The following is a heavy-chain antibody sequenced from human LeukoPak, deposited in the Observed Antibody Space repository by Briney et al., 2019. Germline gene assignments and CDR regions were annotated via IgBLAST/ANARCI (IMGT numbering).Heavy chain of an antibody. D-gene: IGHD4-17*01. CDR1: GFTFGDHY. CDR2: ISSSGSII. Sequence: PGGSLRLSCAASGFTFGDHYMTWIRQAPGKGLEWVSYISSSGSIIYYADSVKGRFTISRDNAKNSLYLQMNSLRAEDTAVYYCARDRSVRADYGDSNDAFDIWGQGTMVTVSS. V-gene: IGHV3-11*01. J-gene: IGHJ3*02. CDR3: ARDRSVRADYGDSNDAFDI.